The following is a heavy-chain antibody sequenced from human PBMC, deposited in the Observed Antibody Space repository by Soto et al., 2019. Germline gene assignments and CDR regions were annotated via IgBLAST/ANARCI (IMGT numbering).Heavy chain of an antibody. Sequence: QVQLVESGGGVVQPGRSLRLSCAASGFTFTSYAMHWVRQAPGRGLEWVAFISFDGSNKYYADSVKGRFTISRDNSKNTLYLQMNSLRAEATAVYYCASDAVPSYFKFCVQGTMVTVSS. CDR3: ASDAVPSYFKF. CDR1: GFTFTSYA. V-gene: IGHV3-30*01. CDR2: ISFDGSNK. J-gene: IGHJ4*02.